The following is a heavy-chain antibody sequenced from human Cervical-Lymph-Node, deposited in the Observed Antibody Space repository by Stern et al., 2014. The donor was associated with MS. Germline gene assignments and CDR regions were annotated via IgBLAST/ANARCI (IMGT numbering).Heavy chain of an antibody. D-gene: IGHD2-15*01. V-gene: IGHV3-49*03. CDR3: TRGISGSRY. J-gene: IGHJ4*02. CDR1: GFTFGDYP. CDR2: IRSKAYGGTT. Sequence: VHLVESGGGLVQPGRSLRLSCTASGFTFGDYPMSWFRQAPGKGLEWVGFIRSKAYGGTTEYAASVKGRFTISRDDSKSIAYLQLNSLKTEDTAVYYCTRGISGSRYWGQGTLVTV.